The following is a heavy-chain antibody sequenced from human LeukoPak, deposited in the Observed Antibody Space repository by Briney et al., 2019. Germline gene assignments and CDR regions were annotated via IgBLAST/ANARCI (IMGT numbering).Heavy chain of an antibody. V-gene: IGHV4-61*01. CDR2: IYYSGST. CDR3: ARVLEGYFDY. J-gene: IGHJ4*02. CDR1: GGSISSSSYY. Sequence: PSETLSLTCTVSGGSISSSSYYWSWIRQPPGKGLEWIGYIYYSGSTNYNPSLKSRVTISVDTSKSQFSLKLSSVTAADTAVYYCARVLEGYFDYWGQGTLVTVSS.